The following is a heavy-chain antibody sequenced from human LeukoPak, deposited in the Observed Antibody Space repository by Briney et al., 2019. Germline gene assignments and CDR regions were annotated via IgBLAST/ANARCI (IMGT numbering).Heavy chain of an antibody. Sequence: PGGSLRLSCAASGFTFDDYTMHWVRQAPGKGLEWVSLISWDGGSTYYADSVKGRFTISRDNSKNTLYLQMNSLRAEDTAVYYCAKEDIVATPYFDYWGQGTLVTVSS. CDR2: ISWDGGST. D-gene: IGHD5-12*01. CDR3: AKEDIVATPYFDY. CDR1: GFTFDDYT. J-gene: IGHJ4*02. V-gene: IGHV3-43*01.